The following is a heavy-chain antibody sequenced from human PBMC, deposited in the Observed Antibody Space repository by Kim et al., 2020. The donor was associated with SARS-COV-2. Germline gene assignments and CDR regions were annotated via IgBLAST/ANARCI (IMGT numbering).Heavy chain of an antibody. J-gene: IGHJ3*02. CDR2: ISYDGSNK. Sequence: GGSLRLSCAASGFTFSSYGMHWVRQAPGKGLEWVAVISYDGSNKYYADSVKGRFTISRDNSKNTLYLQMNSLRAEDTAVYYCAKDLGPPRYFDWLEDAFDIWGQGTMVTVSS. D-gene: IGHD3-9*01. CDR3: AKDLGPPRYFDWLEDAFDI. CDR1: GFTFSSYG. V-gene: IGHV3-30*18.